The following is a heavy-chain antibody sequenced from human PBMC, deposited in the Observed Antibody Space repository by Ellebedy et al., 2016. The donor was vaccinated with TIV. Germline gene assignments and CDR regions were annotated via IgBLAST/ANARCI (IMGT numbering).Heavy chain of an antibody. V-gene: IGHV1-69*13. Sequence: SVKVSXXASGGTFSSYAISWVRQAPGQGLEWMGGIIPIFGTANYAQKFQGRVTITADESTSTAYMELSSLRSEDTAVYYCARDPFHVYCGGDCYPDDAFDIWGQGTMVTVSS. J-gene: IGHJ3*02. CDR1: GGTFSSYA. CDR3: ARDPFHVYCGGDCYPDDAFDI. D-gene: IGHD2-21*01. CDR2: IIPIFGTA.